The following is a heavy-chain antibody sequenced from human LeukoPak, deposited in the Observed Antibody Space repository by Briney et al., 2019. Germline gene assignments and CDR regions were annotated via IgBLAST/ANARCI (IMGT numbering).Heavy chain of an antibody. J-gene: IGHJ4*02. CDR1: GYTFTNYY. CDR2: INPTGTST. V-gene: IGHV1-46*01. D-gene: IGHD2-8*02. CDR3: AREESGGYFDY. Sequence: ASVKVSFKASGYTFTNYYMHWVRQAPGQGLEWMGLINPTGTSTNYAQKFRGRVTMTRDTSTTTVYMELSSLRSEDTAVYYCAREESGGYFDYWGQGTLVAVSS.